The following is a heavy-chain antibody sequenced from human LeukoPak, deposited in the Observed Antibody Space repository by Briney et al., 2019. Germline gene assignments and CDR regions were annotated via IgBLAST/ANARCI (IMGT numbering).Heavy chain of an antibody. D-gene: IGHD2-2*01. CDR1: GYTLTELS. CDR3: ATAHLNIVVVPAAGNWFDP. J-gene: IGHJ5*02. V-gene: IGHV1-24*01. CDR2: FDPEDGET. Sequence: ASVKVSCKVSGYTLTELSMHWVRQAPGKGLEWMGGFDPEDGETIYAQKFQGRVTMTEDTSTDTAYMELSSLRSEDTAVYYCATAHLNIVVVPAAGNWFDPWGQGTLVTVSS.